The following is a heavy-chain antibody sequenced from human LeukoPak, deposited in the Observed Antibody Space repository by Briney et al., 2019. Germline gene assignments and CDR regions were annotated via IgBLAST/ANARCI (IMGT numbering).Heavy chain of an antibody. CDR2: ISYDGSNK. V-gene: IGHV3-30*03. D-gene: IGHD6-13*01. Sequence: GGSLRLSCAASGFTFSTYGMHWVRQAPGKGLEWVAVISYDGSNKYYGDSVRGRFTISRDNSKSTLYLQMNSLRAEDTAVYYCARPPLRGYSSTLDAFDIWGQGTMVTVSS. CDR3: ARPPLRGYSSTLDAFDI. CDR1: GFTFSTYG. J-gene: IGHJ3*02.